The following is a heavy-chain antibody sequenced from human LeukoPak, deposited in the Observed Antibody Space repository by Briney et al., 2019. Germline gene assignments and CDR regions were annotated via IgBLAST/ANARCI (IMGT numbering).Heavy chain of an antibody. CDR1: GFTFSSYA. D-gene: IGHD3-22*01. J-gene: IGHJ4*02. CDR2: ISGSGGST. Sequence: GGSLRLSCAASGFTFSSYAISWVRQAPGKGLEWVSAISGSGGSTYYADSVKGRFTISRDNSKNTLYLQMNSLRAEDTAVYYCAKGGAMIVVVSPINYWGQGTLVTVSS. CDR3: AKGGAMIVVVSPINY. V-gene: IGHV3-23*01.